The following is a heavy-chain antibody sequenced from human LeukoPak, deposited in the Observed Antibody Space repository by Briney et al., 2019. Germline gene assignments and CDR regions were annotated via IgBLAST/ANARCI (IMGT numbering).Heavy chain of an antibody. V-gene: IGHV1-2*02. CDR2: INPNNGGT. CDR3: ARGYALYSGRYIDFDY. CDR1: GHTFTGHY. J-gene: IGHJ4*02. Sequence: ASVKVRCKASGHTFTGHYMHWVRQAPGQGLEWMGWINPNNGGTNYAQKFQGRVTMTRDTSISTAYMELSRLRSDDTAVYYCARGYALYSGRYIDFDYWGQGTLVTVSS. D-gene: IGHD1-26*01.